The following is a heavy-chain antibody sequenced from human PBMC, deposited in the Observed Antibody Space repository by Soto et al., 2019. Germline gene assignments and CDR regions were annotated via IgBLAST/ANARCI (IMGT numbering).Heavy chain of an antibody. CDR3: ARLLDDVDTAMVYYFDY. Sequence: PGESLKISCKGSGYGFTSYWIGWVRQMPGKGLEWMGIIYPGDSDTRYSPSFQGQVTISADKSISTAYLQWSSLKASDTAMYYCARLLDDVDTAMVYYFDYWGQGTLVTVSS. V-gene: IGHV5-51*01. J-gene: IGHJ4*02. D-gene: IGHD5-18*01. CDR2: IYPGDSDT. CDR1: GYGFTSYW.